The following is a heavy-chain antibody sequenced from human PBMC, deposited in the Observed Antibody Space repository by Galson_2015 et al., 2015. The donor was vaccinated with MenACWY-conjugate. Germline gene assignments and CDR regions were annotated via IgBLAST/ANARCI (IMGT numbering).Heavy chain of an antibody. V-gene: IGHV3-74*01. J-gene: IGHJ4*02. CDR2: ITTDGTYA. CDR3: IRDNHRWSFDY. CDR1: GFTFSDYW. Sequence: SLRLSCAASGFTFSDYWMHWVGQAPGKGLVWVARITTDGTYANYADSVQGRSIITRDNAKNTLDLQISSLGAEDTAVYFCIRDNHRWSFDYWGQGTLVTVSS. D-gene: IGHD1-14*01.